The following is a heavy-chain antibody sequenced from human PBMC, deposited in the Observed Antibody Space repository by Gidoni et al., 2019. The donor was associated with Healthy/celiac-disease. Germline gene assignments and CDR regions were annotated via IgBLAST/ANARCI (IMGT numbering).Heavy chain of an antibody. V-gene: IGHV3-23*01. J-gene: IGHJ4*02. CDR3: APGKSMAGLFDY. D-gene: IGHD2-8*01. Sequence: EGQLLESGGGLVQPGGSLRLSCAASGFTFSSSAMRWVRQAPGKGLGWVSAISGSCVSTYYADSVKGRFTISRDNSKNTLYLQMNSLRAEDTAVYYCAPGKSMAGLFDYWGQGTLVTVSS. CDR1: GFTFSSSA. CDR2: ISGSCVST.